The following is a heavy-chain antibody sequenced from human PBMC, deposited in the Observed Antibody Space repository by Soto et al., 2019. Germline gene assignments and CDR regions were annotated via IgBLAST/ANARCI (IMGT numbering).Heavy chain of an antibody. D-gene: IGHD6-6*01. CDR1: GFTFSNYA. CDR2: ISGSGGST. Sequence: GGSLRLSCAASGFTFSNYAMSWVRQAPGKGLEWVSAISGSGGSTYYADSVKGRFTISRDNSRNTLYLQMNSLRAEDTAVYYCARSFEYSSSFWFMYGMDVWGQGTTVTVSS. J-gene: IGHJ6*02. CDR3: ARSFEYSSSFWFMYGMDV. V-gene: IGHV3-23*01.